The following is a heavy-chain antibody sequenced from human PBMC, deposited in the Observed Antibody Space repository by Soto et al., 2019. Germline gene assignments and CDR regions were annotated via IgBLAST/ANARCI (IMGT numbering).Heavy chain of an antibody. Sequence: SETLSLTCSVSGASIADDYYWAWIRQPPGKGLEWIGHIFHSGSTYYNLSLKSRLSISVDTSKNQFSLQLTSVTAADTAVYFCARTAEFTYGLDSWGQGTLVTVSS. CDR2: IFHSGST. D-gene: IGHD2-8*01. CDR1: GASIADDYY. J-gene: IGHJ4*02. V-gene: IGHV4-30-4*01. CDR3: ARTAEFTYGLDS.